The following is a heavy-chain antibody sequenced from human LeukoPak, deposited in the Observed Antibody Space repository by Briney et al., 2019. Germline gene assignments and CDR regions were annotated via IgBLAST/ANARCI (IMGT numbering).Heavy chain of an antibody. V-gene: IGHV1-18*01. D-gene: IGHD4-17*01. CDR1: GYTFTSYG. J-gene: IGHJ5*02. CDR2: ISACNGNT. Sequence: GASVKVSCKASGYTFTSYGISWVRQAPGQGLEWMGWISACNGNTHYAQKFQGRVTITADESTSTAYMELSGLRSEDTAVYYCAREWGATVTTARVLGWFDPWGQGTLVTVSS. CDR3: AREWGATVTTARVLGWFDP.